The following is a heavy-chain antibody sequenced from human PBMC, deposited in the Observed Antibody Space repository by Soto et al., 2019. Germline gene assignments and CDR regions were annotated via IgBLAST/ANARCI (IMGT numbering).Heavy chain of an antibody. D-gene: IGHD5-18*01. CDR3: ASLTRGYSYGPPGDYYDGMDV. CDR2: IIPIFGTA. J-gene: IGHJ6*02. Sequence: SVKVSCKASGGTFSSYAISWVRQAPGQGLEWMGGIIPIFGTANYAQKFQGRVTITADESTSTAYMELSSLRSEDTAVYYCASLTRGYSYGPPGDYYDGMDVWGQGTTVTVSS. V-gene: IGHV1-69*13. CDR1: GGTFSSYA.